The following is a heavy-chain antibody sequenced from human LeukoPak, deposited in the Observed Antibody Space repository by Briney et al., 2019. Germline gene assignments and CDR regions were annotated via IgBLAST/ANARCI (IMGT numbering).Heavy chain of an antibody. J-gene: IGHJ5*02. CDR1: GFTFSSYS. CDR2: ISSSSSYI. V-gene: IGHV3-21*01. Sequence: GGSLRLSCAASGFTFSSYSMNWVRQAPGKGLEWVSSISSSSSYIYYADSVKGRFTISRDNAKNSLYLQMNSLRAEDTAVYYCARSYYDILTGYYNRFDPWGQGTLVTVSS. D-gene: IGHD3-9*01. CDR3: ARSYYDILTGYYNRFDP.